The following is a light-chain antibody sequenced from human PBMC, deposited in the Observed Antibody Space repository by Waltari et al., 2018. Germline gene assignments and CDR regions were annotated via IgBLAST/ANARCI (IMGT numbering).Light chain of an antibody. V-gene: IGLV1-36*01. CDR1: SSHLGDNP. Sequence: QSVLTQPPSVSEAPRQRVTISCSGSSSHLGDNPVNWYQQLPGKAPKLLIYCDDLLPSGVSDRFSGSKSGTSASLAISGLQSEDEADYYCAAWDDSLNGWVFGGGTKLTVL. J-gene: IGLJ3*02. CDR3: AAWDDSLNGWV. CDR2: CDD.